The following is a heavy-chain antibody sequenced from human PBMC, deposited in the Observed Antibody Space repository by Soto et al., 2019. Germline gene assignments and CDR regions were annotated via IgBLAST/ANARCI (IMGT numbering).Heavy chain of an antibody. V-gene: IGHV4-30-4*01. D-gene: IGHD3-3*01. CDR1: GGSISSGDYY. CDR2: IYYSGST. CDR3: ARERGDYDFWSGYQDY. Sequence: QVQLQESGPGLVKPSQTLSLTCTVSGGSISSGDYYWSWIRQPPGKGLEWIGYIYYSGSTYYNPSLKSGVTISVDTSKNQFSLKLSSVTAADTAVYYCARERGDYDFWSGYQDYWGQGTLVTVSS. J-gene: IGHJ4*02.